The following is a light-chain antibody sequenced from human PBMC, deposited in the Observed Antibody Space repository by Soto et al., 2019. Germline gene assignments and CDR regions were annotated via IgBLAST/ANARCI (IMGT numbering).Light chain of an antibody. J-gene: IGKJ2*01. CDR3: MQALQTPPYT. CDR1: QSLLHSNGYSY. V-gene: IGKV2-28*01. Sequence: IVMTQSPLSLPVTPGESASISCRSSQSLLHSNGYSYLDWYLQKPVQSPQLLISLAYYRAFGVPDRFSSSGSGTYFTLKISRVEAADVGLYYCMQALQTPPYTFGQGTKLEI. CDR2: LAY.